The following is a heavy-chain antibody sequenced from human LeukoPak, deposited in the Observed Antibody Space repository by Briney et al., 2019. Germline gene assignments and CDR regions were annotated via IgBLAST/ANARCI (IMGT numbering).Heavy chain of an antibody. CDR2: TSHDGSNK. Sequence: GRSLRLSCAASGFTFRTYGMHWVRQTPGKGLEWVAATSHDGSNKDYADSVKGRFTISRDNSKDTLYLQMNSLRAEDTAVYFCARATPGVNSFDSSGIDYWAQGTLVTVSS. V-gene: IGHV3-30*03. J-gene: IGHJ4*02. D-gene: IGHD3-22*01. CDR1: GFTFRTYG. CDR3: ARATPGVNSFDSSGIDY.